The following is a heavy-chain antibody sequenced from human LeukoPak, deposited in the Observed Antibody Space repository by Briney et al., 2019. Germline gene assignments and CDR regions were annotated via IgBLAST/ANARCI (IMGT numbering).Heavy chain of an antibody. CDR2: VHHTGAT. J-gene: IGHJ4*02. V-gene: IGHV4-39*01. D-gene: IGHD2-21*02. CDR1: GGSITSDNDH. CDR3: ARRLSYYDY. Sequence: SETLSLTCTVSGGSITSDNDHWDWIRQPPGKGLEWIGSVHHTGATYYNPSLRSRVTISVDTSKNQFSLKVTSVTAADTAAYYCARRLSYYDYWDQGTLVTVSS.